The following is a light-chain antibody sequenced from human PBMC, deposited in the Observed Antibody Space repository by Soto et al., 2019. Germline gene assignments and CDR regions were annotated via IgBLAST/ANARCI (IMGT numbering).Light chain of an antibody. CDR1: SSNIGINY. J-gene: IGLJ3*02. Sequence: QSVLTQPPSVSAAPGQRVTISCSGSSSNIGINYVSWYQQLPGTAPKLLIYDNDKRPSGIPDRFSGSKSDTSATLGITGLQTGDEADYYCGTWASSLSAGVFGGGTQLTVL. CDR3: GTWASSLSAGV. V-gene: IGLV1-51*01. CDR2: DND.